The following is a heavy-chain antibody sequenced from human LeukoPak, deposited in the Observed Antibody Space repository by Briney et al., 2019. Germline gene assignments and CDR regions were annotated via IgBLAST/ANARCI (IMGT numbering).Heavy chain of an antibody. CDR3: AKDRVVRGVLDN. Sequence: GSLRLSCAASGFTFSSYAMSWVRQAPGKGLEWVAFIRYDGSNKYYADSVKGRFTISRDNSKNTLYLQMNSLRAEDTAVYYCAKDRVVRGVLDNWGQGTLVTVSS. V-gene: IGHV3-30*02. CDR2: IRYDGSNK. J-gene: IGHJ4*02. D-gene: IGHD3-10*01. CDR1: GFTFSSYA.